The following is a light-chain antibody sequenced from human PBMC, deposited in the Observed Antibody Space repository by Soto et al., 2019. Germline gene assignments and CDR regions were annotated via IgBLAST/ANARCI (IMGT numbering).Light chain of an antibody. Sequence: PGLTLAPPLTQSPGGTVTLPCGSSTEAVTNGRYRYWFQQLPGQAPRTLIYGTTNTHSWTPARFSGSLLGGKAALTLSGAQPEDEAEYYCLLSYSGPYVFGTGAKVTVL. V-gene: IGLV7-46*01. CDR3: LLSYSGPYV. CDR2: GTT. J-gene: IGLJ1*01. CDR1: TEAVTNGRY.